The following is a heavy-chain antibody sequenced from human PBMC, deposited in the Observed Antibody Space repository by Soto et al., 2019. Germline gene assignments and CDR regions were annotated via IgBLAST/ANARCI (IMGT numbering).Heavy chain of an antibody. V-gene: IGHV6-1*01. CDR3: ARDPDYDFWSGYYSFDY. Sequence: SPTLSLPCAISGDSVSSNSAAWNWIRQSPSRGLEWLGRTYYRSKWYNDYAVSVKSRITINPDTSKNQFSLQLDSVTPEDTAVYYCARDPDYDFWSGYYSFDYWGQGTVVTAPQ. CDR1: GDSVSSNSAA. J-gene: IGHJ4*02. D-gene: IGHD3-3*01. CDR2: TYYRSKWYN.